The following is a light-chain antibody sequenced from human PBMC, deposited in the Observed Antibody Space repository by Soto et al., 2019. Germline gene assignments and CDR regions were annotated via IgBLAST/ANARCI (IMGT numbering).Light chain of an antibody. Sequence: QSVLTQPASVSGSPGQSITISCTGTSSDIGDYNFVSWYQQVPGKAPKLIIYEVTKRPSGVSPRFSGSKPGNTASLTISGLRAEDEGDYYCCSYAVSLIYVFGSGTKVTVL. CDR2: EVT. CDR1: SSDIGDYNF. V-gene: IGLV2-23*02. J-gene: IGLJ1*01. CDR3: CSYAVSLIYV.